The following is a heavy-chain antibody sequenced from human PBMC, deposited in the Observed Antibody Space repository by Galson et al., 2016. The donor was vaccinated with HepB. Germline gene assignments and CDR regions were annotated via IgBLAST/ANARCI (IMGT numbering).Heavy chain of an antibody. J-gene: IGHJ4*02. CDR2: IYWDDGD. CDR1: GISVTTFEVG. CDR3: AHRGRTRYFDT. Sequence: PALVKPTQTLTLTCSVSGISVTTFEVGVGWIRQSPGKAPEWLAIIYWDDGDRYSPSLKSRLTITRDTSKNQVVLTMINMEPEDTATYYCAHRGRTRYFDTWGQGTLVTVSS. D-gene: IGHD3/OR15-3a*01. V-gene: IGHV2-5*02.